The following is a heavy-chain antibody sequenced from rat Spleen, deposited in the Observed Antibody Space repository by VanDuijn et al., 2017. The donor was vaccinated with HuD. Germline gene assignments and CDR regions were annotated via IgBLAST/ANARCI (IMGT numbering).Heavy chain of an antibody. V-gene: IGHV5-7*01. J-gene: IGHJ2*01. D-gene: IGHD1-7*01. Sequence: EVQLVESGGASVQPGRSLKLSCAASGFTFSDYYMAWVRQAPTKGLEWVATISYDGSTTYYRDSVKGRFTISRDNAENTVYLQMNRLKSEDTATYYCAVAGYGYWGQGVMVTVSS. CDR3: AVAGYGY. CDR1: GFTFSDYY. CDR2: ISYDGSTT.